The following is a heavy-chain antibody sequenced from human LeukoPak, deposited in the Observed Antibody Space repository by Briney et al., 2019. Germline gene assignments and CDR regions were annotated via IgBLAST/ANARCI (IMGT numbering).Heavy chain of an antibody. CDR3: ATLGYCSGGSCYSRYYYYGMDV. D-gene: IGHD2-15*01. J-gene: IGHJ6*02. CDR1: GYTFTGYY. CDR2: IIPILGIA. V-gene: IGHV1-69*02. Sequence: ASVKVSCKASGYTFTGYYMHWVRQAPGQGLEWMGRIIPILGIANYAQKFQGRVTITADKSTSTAYMELSSLRSEDTAVYYCATLGYCSGGSCYSRYYYYGMDVWGQGTTVTVSS.